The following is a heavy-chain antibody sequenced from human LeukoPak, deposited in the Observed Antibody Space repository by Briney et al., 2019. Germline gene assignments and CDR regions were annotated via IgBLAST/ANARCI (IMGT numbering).Heavy chain of an antibody. V-gene: IGHV3-23*01. D-gene: IGHD2-8*02. CDR2: IKGGGGDP. CDR3: ARGGHDFNPSYW. Sequence: GGSLRLSCAASGFTFSTYAMGWVRQAPWKGLEWVSSIKGGGGDPFYADSVKGRFTISRDNSKNALFLQLNSLRAEDTAVYYCARGGHDFNPSYWWGQGTPVTVSS. CDR1: GFTFSTYA. J-gene: IGHJ4*02.